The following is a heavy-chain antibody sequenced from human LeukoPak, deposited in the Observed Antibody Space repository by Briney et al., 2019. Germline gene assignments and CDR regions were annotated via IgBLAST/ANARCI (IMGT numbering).Heavy chain of an antibody. J-gene: IGHJ4*02. Sequence: PGGSLRLSCAASGFTFSSYAMSWVRQAPGQGLEWVSVFGISDGSTYYADSVKGRFTISRDNSKNTLYLQMNSLRAEDTAVYYCAKRGMTTVPLYYFDYWGQGTLVTVSS. V-gene: IGHV3-23*01. CDR2: FGISDGST. D-gene: IGHD4-17*01. CDR3: AKRGMTTVPLYYFDY. CDR1: GFTFSSYA.